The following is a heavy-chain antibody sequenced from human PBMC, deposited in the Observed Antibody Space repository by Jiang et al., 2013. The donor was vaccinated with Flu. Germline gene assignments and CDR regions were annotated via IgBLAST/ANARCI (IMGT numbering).Heavy chain of an antibody. Sequence: GLVKPSETLSLTCTVSGGSISSSSYYWGWIRQPPGKGLEWIGSIYYSGSTYYNPSLKSRVTISVDTSKNQFSLKLSSVTAADTAVYYCARDVDKQWLVAPDRDFQHWGQGTLVTVSS. D-gene: IGHD6-19*01. J-gene: IGHJ1*01. V-gene: IGHV4-39*07. CDR1: GGSISSSSYY. CDR3: ARDVDKQWLVAPDRDFQH. CDR2: IYYSGST.